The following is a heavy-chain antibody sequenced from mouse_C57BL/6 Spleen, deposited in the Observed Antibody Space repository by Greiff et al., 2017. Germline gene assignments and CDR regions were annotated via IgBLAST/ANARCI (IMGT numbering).Heavy chain of an antibody. V-gene: IGHV1-15*01. CDR2: IDPETGGT. CDR1: GYTFTDYE. CDR3: TRLLRGAY. Sequence: LVESGAELVRPGASVTLSCKASGYTFTDYEMHWVKQTPVHGLAWIGAIDPETGGTAYNQKFKGKAILTADKSSSTAYMELRSLTSEDSAVYYCTRLLRGAYWGQGTLVTVSA. D-gene: IGHD1-1*01. J-gene: IGHJ3*01.